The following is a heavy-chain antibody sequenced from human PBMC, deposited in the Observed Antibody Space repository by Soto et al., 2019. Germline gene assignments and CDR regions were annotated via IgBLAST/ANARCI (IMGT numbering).Heavy chain of an antibody. J-gene: IGHJ3*02. CDR1: GYTFTGYY. CDR2: INPNSGGT. D-gene: IGHD6-6*01. V-gene: IGHV1-2*02. CDR3: ARELVAARLGFDS. Sequence: QVQLVQSGAEVKKPGASVKVSCKASGYTFTGYYRHWVRQAPGQGLAWMGWINPNSGGTNYAQKFQGRDTMTRDTSISTASMELSSVRSDDTAVYYCARELVAARLGFDSWGQGTMVTVSS.